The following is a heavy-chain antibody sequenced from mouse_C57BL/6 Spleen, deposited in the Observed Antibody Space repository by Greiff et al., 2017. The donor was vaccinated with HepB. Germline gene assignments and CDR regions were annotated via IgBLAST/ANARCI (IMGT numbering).Heavy chain of an antibody. V-gene: IGHV1-81*01. Sequence: QVQLQQSGAELARPGASVKLSCKASGYTFTSYGISWVKQRTGQGLEWIGEIYPRSGNTYYNEKFKGKATLTADKSSSTAYMQLSSLTSEDSAVYYCARGYYDYGWFAYWGQGTLVTVSA. CDR1: GYTFTSYG. J-gene: IGHJ3*01. D-gene: IGHD2-4*01. CDR3: ARGYYDYGWFAY. CDR2: IYPRSGNT.